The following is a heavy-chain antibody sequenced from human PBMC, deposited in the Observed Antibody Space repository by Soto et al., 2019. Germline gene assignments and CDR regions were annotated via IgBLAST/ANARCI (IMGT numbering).Heavy chain of an antibody. CDR3: ASSGSYSNWFDP. CDR2: IIPIFGTA. V-gene: IGHV1-69*13. Sequence: SVKVSCKASGYSFTGNSIHWVRQAPGQGLEWMGGIIPIFGTANYAQKFQGRVTITADESTSTAYMELSSLRSEDTAVYYCASSGSYSNWFDPWGQGTLVTVSS. D-gene: IGHD1-26*01. CDR1: GYSFTGNS. J-gene: IGHJ5*02.